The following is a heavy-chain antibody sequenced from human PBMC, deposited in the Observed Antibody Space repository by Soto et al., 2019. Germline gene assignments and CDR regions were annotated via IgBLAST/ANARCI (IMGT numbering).Heavy chain of an antibody. Sequence: GGSLRLSCAVSGFTFSTYAMHWVRQAPGKGLEWVVVISDDGSKKSYADSVKGRFTISRDNSKNTLYLEMNSLRPEDTAVYYCARPYYKDSSGYIDCWGQGTPVTVSS. CDR2: ISDDGSKK. J-gene: IGHJ4*02. CDR1: GFTFSTYA. V-gene: IGHV3-30*04. D-gene: IGHD3-22*01. CDR3: ARPYYKDSSGYIDC.